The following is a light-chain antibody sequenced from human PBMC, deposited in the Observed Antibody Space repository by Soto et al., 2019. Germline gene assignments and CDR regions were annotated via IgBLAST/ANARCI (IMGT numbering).Light chain of an antibody. CDR1: SSNIGNNY. J-gene: IGLJ1*01. V-gene: IGLV1-51*02. Sequence: QSVLTQPPSVSAAPGQTVTISCSGSSSNIGNNYVSWYQQLPGTAPKLFIYENNKRPSGIPDRFSGSKSGTSATLGITGLQTGDEADYYCGTWDSSLSAYVFGTGTKVTVL. CDR2: ENN. CDR3: GTWDSSLSAYV.